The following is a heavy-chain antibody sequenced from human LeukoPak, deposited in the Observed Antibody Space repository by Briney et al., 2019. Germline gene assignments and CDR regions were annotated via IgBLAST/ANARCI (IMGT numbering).Heavy chain of an antibody. CDR3: ARTEHCSSNNWARGAFDI. CDR1: GYTFTSYD. Sequence: ASVRVSCTASGYTFTSYDINWVPQATGQGLEWMGWMNPNSGNTGYAQKFQGRVTMTRNTSISTAYMELSSLRSEDTAVYYCARTEHCSSNNWARGAFDIWGQGTIVTVSS. D-gene: IGHD2-2*01. J-gene: IGHJ3*02. CDR2: MNPNSGNT. V-gene: IGHV1-8*01.